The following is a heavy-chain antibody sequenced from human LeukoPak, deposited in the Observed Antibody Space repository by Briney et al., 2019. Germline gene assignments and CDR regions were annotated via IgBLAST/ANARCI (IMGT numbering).Heavy chain of an antibody. J-gene: IGHJ5*02. D-gene: IGHD6-13*01. Sequence: SETLSLTCTVSGDSLSTGAYYWSWIRHPPGKGLEWIGYIYHSGRTYYNPSLKSRVTISVDRSRNQFSLKLTSVTAADTAVYYCARGEQLAGGMDWFDPWGQGTLVTVSS. CDR3: ARGEQLAGGMDWFDP. CDR2: IYHSGRT. V-gene: IGHV4-30-2*01. CDR1: GDSLSTGAYY.